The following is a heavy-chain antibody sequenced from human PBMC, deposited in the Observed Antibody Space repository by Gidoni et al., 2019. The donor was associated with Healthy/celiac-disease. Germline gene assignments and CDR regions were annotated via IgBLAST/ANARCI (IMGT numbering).Heavy chain of an antibody. J-gene: IGHJ5*02. Sequence: QVQLVQSGAEVKKPGASVKASCKASGYTFTGYYLQWVRQAPGQGLGWMRWINPNSGGTNYAQKFQGWVTMTRDTSISTAYMELSRLRSDDTAVYYCAREENYGSCSGGSCYDGWFDPWGQGTLVTVSS. CDR1: GYTFTGYY. CDR2: INPNSGGT. CDR3: AREENYGSCSGGSCYDGWFDP. D-gene: IGHD2-15*01. V-gene: IGHV1-2*04.